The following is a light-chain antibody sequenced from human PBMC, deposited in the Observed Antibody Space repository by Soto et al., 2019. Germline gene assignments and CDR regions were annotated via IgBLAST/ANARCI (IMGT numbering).Light chain of an antibody. CDR2: DAS. Sequence: EIVLTQSPATLSLSPGDRATLSCWASQSVSNNYLAWYQQKPGLAPRLLIYDASYRANGIPDRFSGSGSGTDFTLTISRLEPEDFAVYYCQQYGSSPITFGQGTRLEIK. CDR1: QSVSNNY. CDR3: QQYGSSPIT. J-gene: IGKJ5*01. V-gene: IGKV3D-20*01.